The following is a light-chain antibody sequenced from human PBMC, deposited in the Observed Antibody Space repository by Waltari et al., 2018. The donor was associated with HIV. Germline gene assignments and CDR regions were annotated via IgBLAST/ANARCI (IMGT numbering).Light chain of an antibody. CDR1: TANIGANF. CDR2: RDK. CDR3: AVLDDTLGGGV. Sequence: QSVLTQPPSASGTPGQKVTISCSGGTANIGANFVFWFQQFPGTAPKLLIYRDKRRHSGVPARVSGSKSGTSASLTISGLRSDDEAHYFCAVLDDTLGGGVFGGGTKLTVL. J-gene: IGLJ2*01. V-gene: IGLV1-47*01.